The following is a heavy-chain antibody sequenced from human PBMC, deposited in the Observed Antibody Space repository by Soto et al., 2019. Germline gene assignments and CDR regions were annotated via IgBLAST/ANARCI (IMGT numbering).Heavy chain of an antibody. J-gene: IGHJ4*02. D-gene: IGHD3-10*01. V-gene: IGHV1-69*13. CDR2: IIPIFGTA. CDR3: ARDYGSGSLDY. Sequence: RASVKVSCKASGGTFSSYAISWVRQAPGQGLEWMGGIIPIFGTANYAQKFQGRVTITADESTSTAYMELSSLRSEDTAVYYCARDYGSGSLDYWGQGTLVTVSS. CDR1: GGTFSSYA.